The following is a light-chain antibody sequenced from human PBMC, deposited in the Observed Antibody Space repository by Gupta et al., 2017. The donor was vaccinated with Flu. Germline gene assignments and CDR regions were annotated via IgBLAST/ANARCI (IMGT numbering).Light chain of an antibody. V-gene: IGKV6-21*01. J-gene: IGKJ5*01. Sequence: EKVTITCRASQTIGSNLHWYQQKPDQSPKLLIKYASQSSSGVPSRFSGHGSGTDFTLTINSVEAEDAATYYCHQSSSLPITFGQGTRLEI. CDR2: YAS. CDR3: HQSSSLPIT. CDR1: QTIGSN.